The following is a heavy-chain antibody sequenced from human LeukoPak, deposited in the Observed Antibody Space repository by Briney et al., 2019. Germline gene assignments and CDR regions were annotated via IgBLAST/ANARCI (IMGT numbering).Heavy chain of an antibody. J-gene: IGHJ4*02. CDR1: GFTFSRYS. V-gene: IGHV3-21*01. D-gene: IGHD6-13*01. Sequence: GGSLRLSCAASGFTFSRYSMTWVRQAPGKGLEWVSSISGSSSYIYYPDSVKGRITISRDNAKNSLYLQLNSLRAEDTAVYYCARWAYSSTWYIDYWGQGTLVTVSS. CDR3: ARWAYSSTWYIDY. CDR2: ISGSSSYI.